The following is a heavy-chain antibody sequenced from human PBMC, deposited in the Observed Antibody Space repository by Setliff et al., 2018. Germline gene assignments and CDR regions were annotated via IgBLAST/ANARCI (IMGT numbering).Heavy chain of an antibody. Sequence: ASVKVSCKTSGFGFTTFGVSWVRQAPGQGLEWLGSISPYSGNTNYPRWLQDRVTMTIDTSATTMYMEMRSLRSDDTAMYYCTRAAREVVVPPSQKRNDYWGKGTLVTVSS. CDR3: TRAAREVVVPPSQKRNDY. CDR2: ISPYSGNT. J-gene: IGHJ4*02. CDR1: GFGFTTFG. V-gene: IGHV1-18*01. D-gene: IGHD2-2*01.